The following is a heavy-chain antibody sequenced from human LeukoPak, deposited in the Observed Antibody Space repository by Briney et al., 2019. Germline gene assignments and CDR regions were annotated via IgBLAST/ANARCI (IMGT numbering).Heavy chain of an antibody. CDR3: AKSRSPGFDY. CDR1: GFTFSSYE. D-gene: IGHD1-14*01. V-gene: IGHV3-48*03. CDR2: ISSSGSTI. J-gene: IGHJ4*02. Sequence: GGSLRLSCAASGFTFSSYEMNWVRQAPGKGLEWVSYISSSGSTIYYADSVKGRFTISRDNAKNSLYLQMNSLRVDDTAVYYCAKSRSPGFDYWGQGTLVTVSS.